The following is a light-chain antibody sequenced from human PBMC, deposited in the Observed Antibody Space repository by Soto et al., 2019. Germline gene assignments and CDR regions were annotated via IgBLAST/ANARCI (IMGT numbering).Light chain of an antibody. CDR2: DAS. CDR1: QSVGSD. V-gene: IGKV3-11*01. Sequence: EIVMTQSPATLSVSPGERATLSCRASQSVGSDLAWYQQKPGQTPRLLIHDASNRAAGVPARFSGSGSGTDFTLTISSLEPEDFALYYCQQRSNWPLTLGGGTKVDIK. J-gene: IGKJ4*01. CDR3: QQRSNWPLT.